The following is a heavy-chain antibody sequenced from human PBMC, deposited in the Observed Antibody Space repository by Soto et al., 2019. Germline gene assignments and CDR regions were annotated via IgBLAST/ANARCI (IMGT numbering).Heavy chain of an antibody. D-gene: IGHD2-2*01. Sequence: EVQLVESGGGLVKPGGSLRLSCAASGFTFSSYSMNWVRQAPGKGLEWVSSISSSSSYIYYADSVKGRFTISRDNAKNSLYLQMNSLRAEDTAVYYCARDQGTDIVVVPAASYYYYGMDVWGQGTTVTVSS. CDR1: GFTFSSYS. V-gene: IGHV3-21*01. CDR2: ISSSSSYI. CDR3: ARDQGTDIVVVPAASYYYYGMDV. J-gene: IGHJ6*02.